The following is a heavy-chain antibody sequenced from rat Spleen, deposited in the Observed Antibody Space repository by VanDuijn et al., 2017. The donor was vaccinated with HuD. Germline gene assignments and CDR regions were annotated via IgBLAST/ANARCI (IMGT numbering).Heavy chain of an antibody. CDR1: GFTFSNYY. CDR3: ARRTYNPFWYFDF. V-gene: IGHV5-25*01. CDR2: ISTGGGNT. Sequence: EVQLVESGGGLVQPGRSLKLSCAASGFTFSNYYMAWVRQAPTKGLEWVASISTGGGNTYYRDSVKGRFTISRDNAKSTLYLRMDSLRSEDTATYYCARRTYNPFWYFDFWGPGTMVTVSS. J-gene: IGHJ1*01. D-gene: IGHD1-10*01.